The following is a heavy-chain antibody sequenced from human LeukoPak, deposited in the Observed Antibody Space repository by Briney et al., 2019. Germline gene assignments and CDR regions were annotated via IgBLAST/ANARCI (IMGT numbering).Heavy chain of an antibody. CDR1: GGSISSSSTDY. V-gene: IGHV4-39*01. CDR3: ARRAEVYCSGDRCHSFDD. D-gene: IGHD2-15*01. CDR2: IHYSGTT. J-gene: IGHJ4*02. Sequence: SETLSLTCTVSGGSISSSSTDYWGWIRQSPGKGLEWIGSIHYSGTTYYNPTLKSPLTISVDTSKNQFSLKLSSVTAADTAVYYCARRAEVYCSGDRCHSFDDWGQGTLVTVSS.